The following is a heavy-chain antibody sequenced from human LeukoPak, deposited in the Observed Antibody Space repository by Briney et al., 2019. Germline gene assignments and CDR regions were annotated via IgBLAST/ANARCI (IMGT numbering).Heavy chain of an antibody. D-gene: IGHD6-6*01. CDR1: GFTFSSYA. CDR2: ISYDGSNK. CDR3: ASIAARIYGMDV. J-gene: IGHJ6*02. Sequence: GGSLRLSCAASGFTFSSYAMHWVRQAPGKGLEWVAVISYDGSNKYYADSVKGRFTISRDNSKNTLYLQMNSLRAEDTAMYYCASIAARIYGMDVWGQGTTVTVSS. V-gene: IGHV3-30-3*01.